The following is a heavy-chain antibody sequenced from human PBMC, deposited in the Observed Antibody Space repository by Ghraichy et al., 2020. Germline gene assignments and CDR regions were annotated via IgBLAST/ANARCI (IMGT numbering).Heavy chain of an antibody. J-gene: IGHJ3*02. Sequence: SCAASGFTFSSYAMSWVRQAPGKGLEWVSAISGSGGSTYYADSVKGRFTISRDNSKNTLYLQMNSLRAEDTAVYYCAKGLVTMIVVVADAFDIWGQGTMVTVSS. CDR3: AKGLVTMIVVVADAFDI. D-gene: IGHD3-22*01. CDR2: ISGSGGST. CDR1: GFTFSSYA. V-gene: IGHV3-23*01.